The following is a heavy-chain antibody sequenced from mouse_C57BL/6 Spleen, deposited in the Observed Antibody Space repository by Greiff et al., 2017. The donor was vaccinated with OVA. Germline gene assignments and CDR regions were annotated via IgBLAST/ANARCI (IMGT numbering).Heavy chain of an antibody. CDR1: GFTFSSYG. V-gene: IGHV5-6*01. CDR3: AKSNRDYYDY. J-gene: IGHJ2*01. Sequence: EVKVVESGGDLVKPGGSLKLSCAASGFTFSSYGMSWVRQTPDKRLEWVATISSGGSYTYYPDSVKGRFTISRNNAKNTLYRQMSRLKSEDTAVYYCAKSNRDYYDYWGQGTTLTVSA. CDR2: ISSGGSYT. D-gene: IGHD4-1*01.